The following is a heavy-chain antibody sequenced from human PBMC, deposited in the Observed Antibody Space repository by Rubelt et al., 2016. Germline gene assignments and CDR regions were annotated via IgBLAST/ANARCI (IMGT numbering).Heavy chain of an antibody. V-gene: IGHV1-46*01. CDR3: ARTKTVEMATIPLAY. D-gene: IGHD5-24*01. J-gene: IGHJ4*02. Sequence: QVQLVQSGAEVKKPGASVKVSCKASGYTFTSYYMHWVRQAPGQGLEWMGIINPSGGSTSYAREVQGSVTMTRDTSTSTVYMGLSSLRSEDTAVYYCARTKTVEMATIPLAYWGQGTLVTVSS. CDR2: INPSGGST. CDR1: GYTFTSYY.